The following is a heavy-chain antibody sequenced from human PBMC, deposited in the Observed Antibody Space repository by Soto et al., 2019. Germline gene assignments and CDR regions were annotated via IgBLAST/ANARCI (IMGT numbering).Heavy chain of an antibody. Sequence: PSETLSLTCSVSGGSISSYYWSWIRQPPGKGLEWIGYIYYSGSTNYNPSLKSRVTISEDTSKNQFSLKLSSVTAADTAVYYCARHLYYGSGSPRFDYWGQGTLVTVSS. J-gene: IGHJ4*02. CDR2: IYYSGST. D-gene: IGHD3-10*01. CDR1: GGSISSYY. V-gene: IGHV4-59*08. CDR3: ARHLYYGSGSPRFDY.